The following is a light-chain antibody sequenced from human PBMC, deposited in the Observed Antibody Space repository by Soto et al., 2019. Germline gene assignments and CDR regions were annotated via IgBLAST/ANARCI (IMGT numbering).Light chain of an antibody. Sequence: QSVLTQPASVSGSPEQSITISCTGASSDIGGYRFVSWYQHHPGKAPKLIIYEVSNRPSGVSNRFSGSKSGNTAPLTISGLQPDDEADYYCSSYTSSNSIYVFGNGTKVTV. CDR2: EVS. V-gene: IGLV2-14*01. CDR3: SSYTSSNSIYV. J-gene: IGLJ1*01. CDR1: SSDIGGYRF.